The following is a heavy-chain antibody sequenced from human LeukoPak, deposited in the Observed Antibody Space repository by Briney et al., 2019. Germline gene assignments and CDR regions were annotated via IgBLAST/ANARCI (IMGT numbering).Heavy chain of an antibody. J-gene: IGHJ4*02. Sequence: GGSLRLSCAASGFTSSSYSMNWVRQAPGKGLEWVSSISSSSSYIYYADSVKGRFTISRDNAKNSLYLQMNSLRAEDTAVYYCAKVLYSSGYLDYWGQGTLVTVSS. V-gene: IGHV3-21*04. CDR3: AKVLYSSGYLDY. D-gene: IGHD6-19*01. CDR2: ISSSSSYI. CDR1: GFTSSSYS.